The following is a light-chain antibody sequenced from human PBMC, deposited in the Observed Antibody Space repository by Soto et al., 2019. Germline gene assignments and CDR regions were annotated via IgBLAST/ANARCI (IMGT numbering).Light chain of an antibody. J-gene: IGKJ5*01. CDR2: LGS. CDR3: MQPLQTLIT. CDR1: QSLTHSSGYNY. Sequence: EMVLTQSPLSLSVSPGEPASISCRSSQSLTHSSGYNYLAWYLLKSGQPPQLVIYLGSNRGSGVPDRFSGSGSGTHFTLRISRVETEDAGVYFCMQPLQTLITFGQGTRLEIQ. V-gene: IGKV2-28*01.